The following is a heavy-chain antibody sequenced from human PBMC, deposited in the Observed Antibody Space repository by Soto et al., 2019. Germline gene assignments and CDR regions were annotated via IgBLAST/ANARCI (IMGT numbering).Heavy chain of an antibody. D-gene: IGHD3-3*01. CDR3: ARDGHYDFWSGYYNGRGYFDY. J-gene: IGHJ4*02. V-gene: IGHV4-30-4*01. Sequence: SETLSLTCTVSGGSISSGDYYWSWIRQPPGKGLEWIGYIYYSGSTYYNPSLKSRVTISVDTSKNQFSLKLSSVTAADTAVYYCARDGHYDFWSGYYNGRGYFDYWGQGALVTVSS. CDR2: IYYSGST. CDR1: GGSISSGDYY.